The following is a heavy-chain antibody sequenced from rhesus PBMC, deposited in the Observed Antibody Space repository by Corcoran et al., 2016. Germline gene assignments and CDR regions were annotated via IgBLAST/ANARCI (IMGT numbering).Heavy chain of an antibody. D-gene: IGHD6-31*01. CDR1: GGSISSSY. V-gene: IGHV4-169*01. CDR3: ASAVTEIAAAGSGYFDY. CDR2: IYGSGSST. Sequence: QLQLQESGPGLVKPSETLSVTCAVSGGSISSSYWSWIRQAPGKGLEWIVYIYGSGSSTHSKPSFTSRVTLSVDQSTNQLAPKLSFGTAADTAVYYCASAVTEIAAAGSGYFDYWGQGVLGTVSS. J-gene: IGHJ4*01.